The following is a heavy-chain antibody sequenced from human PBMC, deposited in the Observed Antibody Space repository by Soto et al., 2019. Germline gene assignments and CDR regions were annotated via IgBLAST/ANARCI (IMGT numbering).Heavy chain of an antibody. D-gene: IGHD3-3*01. V-gene: IGHV4-59*01. CDR3: GRVQIYYDFWSGYYIRTTYNWFDP. CDR1: GGSISSYY. Sequence: SETLSLTCTVSGGSISSYYWSWIRQPPGKGLEWIGYIYYSGSTNYNPSLKSRVTISVDTSKNQFSLKLSSVTAADTAVYYCGRVQIYYDFWSGYYIRTTYNWFDPWGQGTLVTVSS. CDR2: IYYSGST. J-gene: IGHJ5*02.